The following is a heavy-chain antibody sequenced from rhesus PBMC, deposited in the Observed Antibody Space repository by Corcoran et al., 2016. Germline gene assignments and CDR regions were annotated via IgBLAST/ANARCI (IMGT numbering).Heavy chain of an antibody. CDR2: IYGSGGNT. V-gene: IGHV4S2*01. J-gene: IGHJ4*01. CDR3: VRSTNPNDEFAY. CDR1: GASIRSNY. D-gene: IGHD1-14*01. Sequence: QVQLQESGPGLVKPSETLSLTCAVSGASIRSNYCTCLRQAPGKGLEWLGRIYGSGGNTDYNPSLKSRLSISRDTSKNQFSLKVNSVTAADTAVYYCVRSTNPNDEFAYWGQGVLVIVSS.